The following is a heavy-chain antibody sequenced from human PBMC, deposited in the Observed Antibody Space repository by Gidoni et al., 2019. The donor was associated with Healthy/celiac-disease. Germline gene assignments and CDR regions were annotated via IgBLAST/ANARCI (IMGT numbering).Heavy chain of an antibody. Sequence: QVQLQQWGAGLLKPSEPLSLTCAVYGGSFLGYYWSWLRQPPGKGLEWIGEIHHSGSTNYNPSLKSRVTISVDTSKNQFSLKLSSVTAADTAVYYCARAQEIIVVELWYFDLWGRGTLVTVSS. J-gene: IGHJ2*01. V-gene: IGHV4-34*01. CDR3: ARAQEIIVVELWYFDL. CDR1: GGSFLGYY. CDR2: IHHSGST. D-gene: IGHD2-2*01.